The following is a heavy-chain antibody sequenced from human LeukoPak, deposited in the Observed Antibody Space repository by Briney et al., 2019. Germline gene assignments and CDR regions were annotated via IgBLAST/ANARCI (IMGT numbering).Heavy chain of an antibody. CDR1: GGSISSSTFY. J-gene: IGHJ4*02. CDR2: IYYSGST. D-gene: IGHD2-15*01. V-gene: IGHV4-39*07. CDR3: AREVARGFHY. Sequence: SETLSLTCTVSGGSISSSTFYWGWIRQPPGKGLEWIGTIYYSGSTYYNPSLKSRVTISVDTSKNQFSLKLSSVTAADTAVYYCAREVARGFHYWGQGTLVTVSS.